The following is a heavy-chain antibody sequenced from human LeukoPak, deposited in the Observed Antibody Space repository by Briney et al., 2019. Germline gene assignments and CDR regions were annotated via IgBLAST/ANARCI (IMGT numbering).Heavy chain of an antibody. D-gene: IGHD4-17*01. J-gene: IGHJ5*02. V-gene: IGHV1-2*02. CDR1: GYTFTGYN. Sequence: ASVKVSCKASGYTFTGYNIHWVRHAPGQGLEWMGWINPNSGGTNYAQKFQGRVTMTRDTSISTAYMELSRLRSDDAAVYYCARVRRTWFDPWGQGTLVTVSS. CDR3: ARVRRTWFDP. CDR2: INPNSGGT.